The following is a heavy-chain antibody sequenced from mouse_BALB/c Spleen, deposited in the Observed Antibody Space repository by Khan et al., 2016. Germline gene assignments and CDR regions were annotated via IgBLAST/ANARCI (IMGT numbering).Heavy chain of an antibody. Sequence: EVQLQESGPDLVKPSQSLSLTCTVAGNSITSGYSWHWIRQFPGNILEWMGYIHYSGSTDYNPSLKSRISITRDTSKNQFFLQLNSVTTEDTATYYCARYYYGGAPWFAYWGQGTLVTISA. CDR2: IHYSGST. V-gene: IGHV3-1*02. CDR1: GNSITSGYS. CDR3: ARYYYGGAPWFAY. D-gene: IGHD1-1*01. J-gene: IGHJ3*01.